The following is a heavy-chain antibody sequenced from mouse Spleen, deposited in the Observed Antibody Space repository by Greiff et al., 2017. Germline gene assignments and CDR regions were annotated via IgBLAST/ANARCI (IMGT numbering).Heavy chain of an antibody. D-gene: IGHD1-1*01. V-gene: IGHV1-18*01. CDR2: INPNNGGT. CDR1: GYTFTDYN. CDR3: ARGGTTVVAHYYAMDY. J-gene: IGHJ4*01. Sequence: DVKLQESGPELVKPGASVKIPCKASGYTFTDYNMDWVKQSPGKSLEWIGDINPNNGGTIYNQKFKGKATLTVDKSSSTAYMELRSLTSEDTAVYYCARGGTTVVAHYYAMDYWGQGTSVTVSS.